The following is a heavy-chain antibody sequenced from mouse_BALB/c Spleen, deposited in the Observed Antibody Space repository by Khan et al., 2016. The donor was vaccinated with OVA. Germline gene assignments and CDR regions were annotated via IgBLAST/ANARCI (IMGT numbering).Heavy chain of an antibody. V-gene: IGHV1S137*01. D-gene: IGHD1-3*01. CDR3: ARVSGKYRFAY. CDR1: GYTFTDYA. Sequence: QVQLKQSGAELVRPGVSVKISCKGSGYTFTDYAMHWVKQSHAKSLEWIGVISTHYGDASYNQKFKGKATMTVDKSSSTAYMELARLTSEDSAIYYCARVSGKYRFAYWGQGTLVTVSA. CDR2: ISTHYGDA. J-gene: IGHJ3*01.